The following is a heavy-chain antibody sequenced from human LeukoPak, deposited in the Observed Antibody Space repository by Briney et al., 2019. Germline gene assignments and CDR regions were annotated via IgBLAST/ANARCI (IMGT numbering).Heavy chain of an antibody. CDR3: YGSGSYGLNY. Sequence: GGSLRLSCAASGFTFSSYSMNWVRQAPGKGLEWVSYISSSSSTIYYADSVKGRFTISRDNAKNTLYLQMNSLKAEDTAVYYCYGSGSYGLNYWGQGTLVTVSS. J-gene: IGHJ4*02. CDR1: GFTFSSYS. V-gene: IGHV3-48*04. CDR2: ISSSSSTI. D-gene: IGHD3-10*01.